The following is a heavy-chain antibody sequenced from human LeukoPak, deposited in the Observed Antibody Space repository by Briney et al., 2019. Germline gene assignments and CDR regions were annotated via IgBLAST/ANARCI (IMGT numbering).Heavy chain of an antibody. Sequence: PGGSLRLSCAASGLNFSVYYMTWIRQAPGNGLEWLSHISKSGTTVYYADSVKGRFTISRDSAKNSLYLHMNSLRAEDTAVYYCAREGNGLLSKDFDYWGQGTLVTVSS. CDR1: GLNFSVYY. CDR2: ISKSGTTV. D-gene: IGHD2/OR15-2a*01. J-gene: IGHJ4*02. V-gene: IGHV3-11*01. CDR3: AREGNGLLSKDFDY.